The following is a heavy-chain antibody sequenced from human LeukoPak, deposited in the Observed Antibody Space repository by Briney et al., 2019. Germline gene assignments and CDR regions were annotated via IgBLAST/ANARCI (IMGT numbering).Heavy chain of an antibody. D-gene: IGHD3-22*01. J-gene: IGHJ4*02. V-gene: IGHV3-21*01. CDR2: ISSSSSYI. CDR1: RFTFSSYS. Sequence: GGSLRLSCAASRFTFSSYSMNWVRQAPGKGLEWVSSISSSSSYIYYADSVKGRFTISRDNAKNSLYLQMNSLRAEDTAVYYCARRGGYLTGFDYWGQGTLVTVSS. CDR3: ARRGGYLTGFDY.